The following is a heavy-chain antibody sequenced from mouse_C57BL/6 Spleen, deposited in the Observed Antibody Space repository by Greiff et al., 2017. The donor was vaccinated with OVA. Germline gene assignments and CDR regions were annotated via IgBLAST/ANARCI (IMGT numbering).Heavy chain of an antibody. V-gene: IGHV1-81*01. D-gene: IGHD1-1*01. CDR3: ARGGSGSSYEDAMDY. CDR2: IYPRSGNT. J-gene: IGHJ4*01. CDR1: GYTFTSYG. Sequence: QVQLQQSGAELARPGASVKLSCKASGYTFTSYGISWVKQRTGQGLEWIGEIYPRSGNTYYNEKFKGKATLTADKSSSTAYMELRSLTSEDSAVYFCARGGSGSSYEDAMDYWGQGTSVTVSS.